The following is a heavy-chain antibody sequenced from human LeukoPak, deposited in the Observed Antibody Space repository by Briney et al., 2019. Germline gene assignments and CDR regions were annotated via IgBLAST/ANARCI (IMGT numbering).Heavy chain of an antibody. D-gene: IGHD6-6*01. CDR2: IRYDGSKK. J-gene: IGHJ4*02. V-gene: IGHV3-30*02. CDR1: GFTFTSYG. CDR3: ARESFAARWD. Sequence: PGGSLRLSCAASGFTFTSYGIHWVRQAPGKGLEWVAFIRYDGSKKYYADSVKGRFTISRDNAKNSLYLQMNSLTAEDTAVYYCARESFAARWDWGQGTLVTVSS.